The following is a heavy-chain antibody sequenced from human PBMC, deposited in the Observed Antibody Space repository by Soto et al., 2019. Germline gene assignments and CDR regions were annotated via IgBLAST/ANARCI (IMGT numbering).Heavy chain of an antibody. CDR2: INSEGTGT. CDR1: VFTFSSYW. J-gene: IGHJ4*02. D-gene: IGHD3-22*01. CDR3: VRDYDSSGYNSDY. Sequence: PGGSLRLSCAASVFTFSSYWMHWVRQFPGKGLVWVSRINSEGTGTIYADSVKGRFTISRHKAKNTLYLQMNSLRAEDTAVYYCVRDYDSSGYNSDYWGKGT. V-gene: IGHV3-74*01.